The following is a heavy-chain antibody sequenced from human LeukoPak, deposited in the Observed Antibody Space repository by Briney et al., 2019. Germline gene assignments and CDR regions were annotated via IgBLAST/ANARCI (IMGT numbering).Heavy chain of an antibody. CDR2: IYTSGST. Sequence: SETLSLTCTVSGGSISSYYWSWIRQPPGKGLEWIGRIYTSGSTNYNPSLTSRVTISVDTSKTQFSLKLSSVTAADTAVYYCARDRSGGDYALGYWGQGTLVTVSS. J-gene: IGHJ4*02. CDR1: GGSISSYY. D-gene: IGHD4-17*01. V-gene: IGHV4-4*08. CDR3: ARDRSGGDYALGY.